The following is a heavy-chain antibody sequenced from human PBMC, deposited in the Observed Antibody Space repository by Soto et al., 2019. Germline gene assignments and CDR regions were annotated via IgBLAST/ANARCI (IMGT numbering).Heavy chain of an antibody. D-gene: IGHD3-10*01. J-gene: IGHJ4*02. CDR3: ARGGRGVKTFDY. CDR2: IYYSGST. CDR1: GGSISSGGYY. Sequence: SETLSLTCTVSGGSISSGGYYWSWIRQHPGKGLEWIGYIYYSGSTYYNPSLKSRVTISVDTSKNQFSLKLSSVTAADTAVYYCARGGRGVKTFDYWGQGTLVTVSS. V-gene: IGHV4-31*03.